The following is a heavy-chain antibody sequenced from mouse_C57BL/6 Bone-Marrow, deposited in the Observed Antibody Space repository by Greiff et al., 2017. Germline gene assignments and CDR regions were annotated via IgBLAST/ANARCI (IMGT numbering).Heavy chain of an antibody. V-gene: IGHV10-1*01. CDR1: GFSFNTYA. Sequence: DVMLVESGGGLVQPKGSLKLSCAASGFSFNTYAMNWVRQAPGKGLEWVARIRSKSNNYATYYADSVKDRFTISRDDSESMLYLQMNNLKTEDTAMYYCVRHYGGAMDYWGQGTSVTVSS. J-gene: IGHJ4*01. CDR2: IRSKSNNYAT. CDR3: VRHYGGAMDY. D-gene: IGHD1-1*02.